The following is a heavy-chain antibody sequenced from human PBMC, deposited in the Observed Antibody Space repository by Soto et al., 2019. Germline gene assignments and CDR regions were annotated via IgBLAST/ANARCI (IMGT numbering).Heavy chain of an antibody. CDR3: ARRDISGFPDY. J-gene: IGHJ4*02. Sequence: GESLKISCQGSGYSFTNYWIGWVRQMPGKGLEWMAIINPGDSDTRYSPSFQSQVTISADKSISTAYLQWSSLKASDTAMYYCARRDISGFPDYWGQGTLVTVSS. CDR1: GYSFTNYW. D-gene: IGHD3-22*01. CDR2: INPGDSDT. V-gene: IGHV5-51*01.